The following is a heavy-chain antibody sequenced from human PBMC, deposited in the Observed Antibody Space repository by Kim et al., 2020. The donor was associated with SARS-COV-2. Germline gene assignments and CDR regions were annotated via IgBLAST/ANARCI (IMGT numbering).Heavy chain of an antibody. J-gene: IGHJ4*02. V-gene: IGHV3-23*01. Sequence: YYADTVKGRFTNSRDISKNTLYLQMNSLRAEDTAVYYCAKVWYSSGWFDYWGQGTLVTVSS. D-gene: IGHD6-19*01. CDR3: AKVWYSSGWFDY.